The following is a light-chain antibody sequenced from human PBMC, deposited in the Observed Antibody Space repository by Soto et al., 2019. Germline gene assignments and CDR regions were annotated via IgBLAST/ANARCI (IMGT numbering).Light chain of an antibody. J-gene: IGKJ1*01. CDR2: GAS. Sequence: EVVLTQSPGTLSLSPGERATLSCRASQSVGSTYLAWYQQKPGQAPRLLIYGASSRATGIPDRFTGSGSGTDFTLTISRLEPEDFAVYHCQQYGDSPWTFGQGTPVEIK. CDR1: QSVGSTY. CDR3: QQYGDSPWT. V-gene: IGKV3-20*01.